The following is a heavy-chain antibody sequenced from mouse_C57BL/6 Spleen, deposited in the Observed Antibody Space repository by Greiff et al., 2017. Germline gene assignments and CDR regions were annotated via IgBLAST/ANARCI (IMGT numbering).Heavy chain of an antibody. CDR2: IDPSDSYT. Sequence: VQLQQPGAELVMPGASVKLSCKASGYTFTSYWMHWVKQRPGQGLEWIGEIDPSDSYTNYNQKFKGKSTLTVDKSSSTAYMQLSSLTSEDSAVXYCARSGDYYGGAMDYWGQGTSVTVSS. CDR1: GYTFTSYW. J-gene: IGHJ4*01. CDR3: ARSGDYYGGAMDY. V-gene: IGHV1-69*01. D-gene: IGHD1-1*01.